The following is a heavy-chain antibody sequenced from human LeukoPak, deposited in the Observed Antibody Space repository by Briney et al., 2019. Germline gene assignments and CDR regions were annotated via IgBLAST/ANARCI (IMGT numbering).Heavy chain of an antibody. D-gene: IGHD3-22*01. V-gene: IGHV1-18*01. CDR1: GYTFTSYG. Sequence: ASVKVSCKASGYTFTSYGISWVRQAPGQGLEWMGWISAYNGNTNYAQKLQGRVTMTTDTSTSTAYMELRSLRSDDTAVYYCARARENYYDNSGYWRYFDYWGQGTLVTVSS. CDR3: ARARENYYDNSGYWRYFDY. CDR2: ISAYNGNT. J-gene: IGHJ4*02.